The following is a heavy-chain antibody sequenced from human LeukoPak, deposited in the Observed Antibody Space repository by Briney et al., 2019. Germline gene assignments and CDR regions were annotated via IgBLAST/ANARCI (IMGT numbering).Heavy chain of an antibody. CDR3: ARVSRALWFGDQGVAFDI. Sequence: ASVKVSCKASGYTFTSYGISWVRQAPGQGLEWMGWISAYNGNTNYAQKLQGRVTMTTDTSTSTAYMELRSLRSDDTAVYYCARVSRALWFGDQGVAFDIWGQGTMVTVSS. J-gene: IGHJ3*02. V-gene: IGHV1-18*01. D-gene: IGHD3-10*01. CDR2: ISAYNGNT. CDR1: GYTFTSYG.